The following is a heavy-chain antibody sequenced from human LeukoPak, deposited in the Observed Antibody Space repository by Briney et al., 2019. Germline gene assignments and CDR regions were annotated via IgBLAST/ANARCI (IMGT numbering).Heavy chain of an antibody. V-gene: IGHV1-18*01. CDR2: ISAYNGNT. CDR3: ARDLGYNRGEDAFDI. CDR1: GYTFTSYG. D-gene: IGHD1-1*01. J-gene: IGHJ3*02. Sequence: ASVKVSCKASGYTFTSYGISWVRQAPGQGLEWMGWISAYNGNTNYAQKLQGRVTMTTDTSTSAAYMELRSLRSDDTAVYYCARDLGYNRGEDAFDIWGQGTMVTVSS.